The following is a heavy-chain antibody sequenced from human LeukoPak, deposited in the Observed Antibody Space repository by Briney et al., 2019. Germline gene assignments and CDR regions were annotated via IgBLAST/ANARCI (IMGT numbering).Heavy chain of an antibody. J-gene: IGHJ4*02. CDR1: GFTFSSYS. D-gene: IGHD5-18*01. Sequence: GGSLRLSCAASGFTFSSYSMNWVRQAPGKGLEWVSSISSSSSHIYYADSVKGRFTISRDNAKNSLYLQMNSLRAEDTAVYHCARDRRGYIYGFDYWVQGTMVTVSS. CDR3: ARDRRGYIYGFDY. CDR2: ISSSSSHI. V-gene: IGHV3-21*01.